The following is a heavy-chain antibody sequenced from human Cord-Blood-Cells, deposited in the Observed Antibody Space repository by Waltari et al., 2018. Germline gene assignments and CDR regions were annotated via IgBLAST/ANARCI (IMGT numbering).Heavy chain of an antibody. V-gene: IGHV4-59*08. CDR3: VGSALRLSFDY. CDR1: GGSISSYY. D-gene: IGHD3-10*01. Sequence: QVQLQESGPGLVKPSETLSLTCTVSGGSISSYYWSWIRQPPGKGLEWIGYIYYSGSNNYSPALKSRVTISVDTSKNQFSLKLSSVTAADTAVYYCVGSALRLSFDYWGQGTLVTVSS. J-gene: IGHJ4*02. CDR2: IYYSGSN.